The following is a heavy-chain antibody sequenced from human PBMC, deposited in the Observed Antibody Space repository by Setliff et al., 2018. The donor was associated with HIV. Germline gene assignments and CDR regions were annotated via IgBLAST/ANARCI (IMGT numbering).Heavy chain of an antibody. CDR1: GYTFTGYY. Sequence: ASVKVSCKASGYTFTGYYIHWVRQAPGQGLEWMGRVNPNNGGTNYAQKFRDRVTVTTDTSISTAHMELTRLRSDDTAVYFCARRRTGTSSWYDTDFDPWGQGTLVTVSS. CDR3: ARRRTGTSSWYDTDFDP. CDR2: VNPNNGGT. J-gene: IGHJ5*02. D-gene: IGHD6-13*01. V-gene: IGHV1-2*06.